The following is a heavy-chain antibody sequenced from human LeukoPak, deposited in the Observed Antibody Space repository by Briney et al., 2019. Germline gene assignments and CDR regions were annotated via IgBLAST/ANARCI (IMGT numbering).Heavy chain of an antibody. Sequence: GESLKISCKGSGYSFTNYWIGWVRQMPGKGLEWMGIIYPGDSDTRYSPSFQGQVTISVDKSISTAYLQWSSLKAADTAIYYCARQRDNLIIPWGQGTLVTVS. CDR1: GYSFTNYW. J-gene: IGHJ5*02. CDR2: IYPGDSDT. CDR3: ARQRDNLIIP. V-gene: IGHV5-51*01. D-gene: IGHD3-9*01.